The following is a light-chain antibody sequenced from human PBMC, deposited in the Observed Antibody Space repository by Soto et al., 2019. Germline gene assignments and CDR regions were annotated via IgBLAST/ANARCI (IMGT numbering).Light chain of an antibody. V-gene: IGKV3-15*01. CDR2: GAS. CDR1: QSVSSK. Sequence: IGMTQSPATLSVSPGGGATLSCSASQSVSSKLAWYQQKPGQAPRLLIYGASTRATGIPARFGGSGSGTEFTLIISSLQSEDSAVYYCQQYNSWLWTFGQGTNVDIK. J-gene: IGKJ1*01. CDR3: QQYNSWLWT.